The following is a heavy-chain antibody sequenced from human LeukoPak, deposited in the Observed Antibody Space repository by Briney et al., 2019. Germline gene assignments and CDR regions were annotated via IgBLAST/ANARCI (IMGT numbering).Heavy chain of an antibody. V-gene: IGHV3-23*01. Sequence: TGGSLRLSCAASEFTFSSYAMSWVRQAPEDWLEWVSTISGSGGGTYYADSVKGRFTISRDDSKNTLYLQMNSLRAEDTAVYYCVKDLGRYRNNCFDYWGQGTLVSVSS. J-gene: IGHJ4*02. D-gene: IGHD1-26*01. CDR3: VKDLGRYRNNCFDY. CDR1: EFTFSSYA. CDR2: ISGSGGGT.